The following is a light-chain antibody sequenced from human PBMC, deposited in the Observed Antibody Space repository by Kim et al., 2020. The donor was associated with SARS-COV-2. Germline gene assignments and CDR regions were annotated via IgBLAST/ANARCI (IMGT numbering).Light chain of an antibody. CDR1: QDISNY. V-gene: IGKV1-16*02. CDR3: QQYNSFPHT. Sequence: DIQMTQSPSSLSASVGDRITITCRASQDISNYLAWFQQRPGKAPKSLIYTASSLHSGVPLKFSGSGSGTDFTLPISRLQPEDFAIYYCQQYNSFPHTFGGGTKVEIK. J-gene: IGKJ4*01. CDR2: TAS.